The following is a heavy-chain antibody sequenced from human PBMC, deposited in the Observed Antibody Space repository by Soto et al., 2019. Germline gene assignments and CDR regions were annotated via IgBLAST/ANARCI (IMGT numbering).Heavy chain of an antibody. CDR1: GGTFSSYA. V-gene: IGHV1-69*06. Sequence: SVKVSCKASGGTFSSYAISWVRQAPGQGLEWMGGIIPIFGTANYAQKFQGRVTITADKSTSTAYMELSSLRSEDTAVYYCARRSSGLEVYYYYGMDVWGQGTTVTVSS. D-gene: IGHD2-8*02. CDR3: ARRSSGLEVYYYYGMDV. CDR2: IIPIFGTA. J-gene: IGHJ6*02.